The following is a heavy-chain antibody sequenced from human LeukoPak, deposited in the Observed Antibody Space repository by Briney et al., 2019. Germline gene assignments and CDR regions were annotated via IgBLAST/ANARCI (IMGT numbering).Heavy chain of an antibody. D-gene: IGHD1-26*01. J-gene: IGHJ4*02. V-gene: IGHV4-38-2*02. CDR1: GYSISSGYY. Sequence: SETLSLTCTVSGYSISSGYYWGWIRQPPGKGLEWIGSIYHSGSAYYNPSLKSRVTISVDTSKNQFSLKLSSVTAADTAVYYCARGRYRGSSPYYFDYWGQGTLVTVSS. CDR3: ARGRYRGSSPYYFDY. CDR2: IYHSGSA.